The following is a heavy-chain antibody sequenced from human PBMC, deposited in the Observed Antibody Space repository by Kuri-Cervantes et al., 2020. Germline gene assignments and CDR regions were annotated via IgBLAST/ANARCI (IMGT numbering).Heavy chain of an antibody. CDR1: GFTFSSYW. J-gene: IGHJ4*02. CDR2: IKQDGSEK. D-gene: IGHD5-24*01. V-gene: IGHV3-7*01. CDR3: ARVRDGYNPPVIDY. Sequence: GGSLRLSCAASGFTFSSYWMSWVRQAPGKGLEWVANIKQDGSEKYYVDSVKGRFTISRDNAKNSLYLQMNSLRAEDTAVYYCARVRDGYNPPVIDYWGQGTLVTVSS.